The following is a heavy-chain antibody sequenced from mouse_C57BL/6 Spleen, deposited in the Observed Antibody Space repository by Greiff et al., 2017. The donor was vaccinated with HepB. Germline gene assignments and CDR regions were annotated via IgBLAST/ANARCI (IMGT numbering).Heavy chain of an antibody. Sequence: EVKLMESGGGLVKPGGSLKLSCAASGFTFSSYAMSWVRQTPEKRLEWVATISDGGSYTYYPDNVKGRFTISRDNAKNNLYLQMSHLKSEDTAMYYCARERDYSNYWYFDVWGTGTTVTVSS. V-gene: IGHV5-4*01. CDR1: GFTFSSYA. J-gene: IGHJ1*03. CDR2: ISDGGSYT. CDR3: ARERDYSNYWYFDV. D-gene: IGHD2-5*01.